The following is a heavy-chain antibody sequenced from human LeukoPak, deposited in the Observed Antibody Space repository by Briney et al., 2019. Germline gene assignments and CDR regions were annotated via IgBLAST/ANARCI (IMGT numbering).Heavy chain of an antibody. CDR1: GGSISSSSYY. V-gene: IGHV4-39*01. CDR3: ASVSYSIAAASDAFDI. Sequence: SETLSLTCTVSGGSISSSSYYWGWIRQPPGKGLEWIGSIYYSGSTYYNPSLKSRVTISVDTSKNQFSLKLSSVTAADTAVYYCASVSYSIAAASDAFDIWGQGTMVTVSS. J-gene: IGHJ3*02. D-gene: IGHD6-13*01. CDR2: IYYSGST.